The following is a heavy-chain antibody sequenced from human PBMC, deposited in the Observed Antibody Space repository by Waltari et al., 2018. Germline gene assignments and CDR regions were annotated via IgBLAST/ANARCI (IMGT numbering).Heavy chain of an antibody. CDR2: IIHIFGTA. CDR3: ARESEHGDYGGL. D-gene: IGHD4-17*01. J-gene: IGHJ4*02. V-gene: IGHV1-69*08. CDR1: GGTFSSYA. Sequence: QVQLVQSGAAVKKPGSSVTVSCKASGGTFSSYAISWVRQAPGQGVAWMGRIIHIFGTANDAQKFQGRVTNTEDKSTSTAYMELSSLRAEDTAVDDWARESEHGDYGGLWGQGTLVTVSS.